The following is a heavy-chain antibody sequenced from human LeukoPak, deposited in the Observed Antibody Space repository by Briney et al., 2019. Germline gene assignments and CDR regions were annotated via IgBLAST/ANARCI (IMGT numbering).Heavy chain of an antibody. D-gene: IGHD6-13*01. V-gene: IGHV3-7*01. CDR1: GFTFSIYW. Sequence: GGSLRLSCAASGFTFSIYWMSWVRQAPGKGLEWVANIKTDGSEKRYVDSVKGRFTISRDNAKNSLYLQMNSLRAEDTAVYYCARDPPSRYSSRGFDPWGQGTLVTVSS. CDR2: IKTDGSEK. CDR3: ARDPPSRYSSRGFDP. J-gene: IGHJ5*02.